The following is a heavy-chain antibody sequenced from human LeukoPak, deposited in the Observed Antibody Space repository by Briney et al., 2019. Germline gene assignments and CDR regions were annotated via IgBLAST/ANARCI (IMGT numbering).Heavy chain of an antibody. V-gene: IGHV3-23*01. J-gene: IGHJ5*02. Sequence: GGTLRLSCAASGFTFSSYGMSWVRQAPGKGLEWVSAISGSGGSTYYADSVKGRFTISRDNSKNTLYLQMNGLRAEDTAVYYCARAVTWIDPWGQGTLVTVSS. D-gene: IGHD6-25*01. CDR3: ARAVTWIDP. CDR2: ISGSGGST. CDR1: GFTFSSYG.